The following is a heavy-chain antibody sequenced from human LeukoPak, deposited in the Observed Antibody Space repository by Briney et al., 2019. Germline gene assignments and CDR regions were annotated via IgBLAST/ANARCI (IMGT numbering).Heavy chain of an antibody. J-gene: IGHJ4*02. CDR1: GFTFSSYA. Sequence: GGSLRLSCAASGFTFSSYAMSWVRQAPGKGLEWVSAISGSGGSTYYADSVKGRFTISRDNSKNTLYLQMNSLRAEDMAVYYCATVFSFSAYYFDYWGQGTLVTVSS. CDR2: ISGSGGST. D-gene: IGHD4-17*01. V-gene: IGHV3-23*01. CDR3: ATVFSFSAYYFDY.